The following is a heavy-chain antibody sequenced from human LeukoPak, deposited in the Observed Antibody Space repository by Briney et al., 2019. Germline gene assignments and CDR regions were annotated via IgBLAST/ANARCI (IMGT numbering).Heavy chain of an antibody. CDR3: ARHRRKYTREYHFDS. Sequence: SETLALTCTVSGGSISGYYWGWMRQRPGRGLQWIGFISGTGSTDYNPPLERRITMSVDNSRNQVSLRVRYATAADTAIYYCARHRRKYTREYHFDSWGQGILVSVSS. V-gene: IGHV4-59*08. CDR1: GGSISGYY. CDR2: ISGTGST. J-gene: IGHJ4*02. D-gene: IGHD6-6*01.